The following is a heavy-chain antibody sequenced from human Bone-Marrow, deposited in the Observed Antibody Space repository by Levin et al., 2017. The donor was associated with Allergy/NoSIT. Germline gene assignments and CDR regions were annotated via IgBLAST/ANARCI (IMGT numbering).Heavy chain of an antibody. Sequence: PSETLSLTCSVSGASLSSYYWSWIRQPPGKGLEWIGYIYYNGGTSDNPSLKSRVTMSRDTSKNQLSLKLSSVTAADTAVYYCARVGGDWVVISATPNWYFDVWGRGILVTVSS. CDR1: GASLSSYY. CDR3: ARVGGDWVVISATPNWYFDV. J-gene: IGHJ2*01. CDR2: IYYNGGT. D-gene: IGHD2-15*01. V-gene: IGHV4-59*01.